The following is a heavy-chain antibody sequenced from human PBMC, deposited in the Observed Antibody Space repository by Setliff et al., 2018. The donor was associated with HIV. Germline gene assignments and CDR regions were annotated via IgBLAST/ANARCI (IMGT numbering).Heavy chain of an antibody. CDR3: ARVPSPFVQEGYFDD. D-gene: IGHD3-3*01. CDR2: VIPVFGTG. Sequence: GASVKVSCKVSGGTFSDYVVTWVRRAPGQGLEWMGGVIPVFGTGNYAQKFQGRVTITTDESTRTAYMELRSLRSEDTAVYYCARVPSPFVQEGYFDDWGQGTLVTVSS. CDR1: GGTFSDYV. V-gene: IGHV1-69*05. J-gene: IGHJ4*01.